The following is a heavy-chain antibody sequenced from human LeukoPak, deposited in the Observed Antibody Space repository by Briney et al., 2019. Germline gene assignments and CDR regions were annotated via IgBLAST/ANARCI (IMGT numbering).Heavy chain of an antibody. CDR2: ISSSSSYI. Sequence: GGSLRLSCAASGFTFSSYSMNWVRQAPGKGLEWVSSISSSSSYIYYADSVKGRFTISRDNAKNSLYLQMNSLRAEDTAVYYCARDLYGDRDYGMDVWGQGTTVTVPS. D-gene: IGHD4-17*01. CDR3: ARDLYGDRDYGMDV. V-gene: IGHV3-21*01. CDR1: GFTFSSYS. J-gene: IGHJ6*02.